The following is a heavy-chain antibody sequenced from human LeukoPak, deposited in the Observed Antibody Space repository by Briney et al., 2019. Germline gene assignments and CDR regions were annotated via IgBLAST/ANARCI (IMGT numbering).Heavy chain of an antibody. CDR1: GDSVSSNSAS. CDR2: KYYRCKWYN. D-gene: IGHD6-6*01. Sequence: SQTLSLTFAISGDSVSSNSASWNWIRQSPASGREGLGSKYYRCKWYNDYAVAVKSRITINPDTSKNQFSLQLKSVIPEDTAVYYCARISSSSGLFDYWGQGTLVTVSS. V-gene: IGHV6-1*01. CDR3: ARISSSSGLFDY. J-gene: IGHJ4*02.